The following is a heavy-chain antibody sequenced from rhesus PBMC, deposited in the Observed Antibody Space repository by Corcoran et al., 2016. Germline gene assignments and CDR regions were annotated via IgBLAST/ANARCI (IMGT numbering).Heavy chain of an antibody. CDR3: ARGPLSSGWYNFDY. D-gene: IGHD6-31*01. CDR2: IYVSSGST. J-gene: IGHJ4*01. CDR1: GYSISSGYD. Sequence: QVQLQESGPGVVTPSETLSLTCAVSGYSISSGYDWSWIRQPQGKGLEWIGYIYVSSGSTNYNPSLKNRVTISKDTSKNQFSLKLSSVTAADTAVYYCARGPLSSGWYNFDYWGQGVLVTVSS. V-gene: IGHV4-76*01.